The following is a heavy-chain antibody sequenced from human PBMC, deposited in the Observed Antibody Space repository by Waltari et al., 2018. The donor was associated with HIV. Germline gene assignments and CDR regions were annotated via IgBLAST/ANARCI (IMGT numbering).Heavy chain of an antibody. D-gene: IGHD4-17*01. Sequence: EVQLVESGGGLVQPGGSLRLSCAASGFTFSSYWMHWVRQAPGKGLGGVSRINRDGRSTSNADAVKGRLTICRDNAKNTLYLQMNSLRAEDTAVYYGARSASYGDLDYWGQGTLVTVSS. CDR2: INRDGRST. CDR3: ARSASYGDLDY. J-gene: IGHJ4*02. CDR1: GFTFSSYW. V-gene: IGHV3-74*01.